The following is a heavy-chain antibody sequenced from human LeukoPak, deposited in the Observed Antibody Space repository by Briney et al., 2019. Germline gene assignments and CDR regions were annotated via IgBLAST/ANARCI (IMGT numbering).Heavy chain of an antibody. CDR2: IRSKANSYAT. J-gene: IGHJ4*02. D-gene: IGHD3-10*01. Sequence: GGSLKLSCAASGFXFSGSAIHWVRQASGKGLEWVGRIRSKANSYATAYAASVKGRFTISRDDSKNTAYLQMNSLKTEDTAVYYCTSGNLWFGELPPRYWGQGTLVTVSS. V-gene: IGHV3-73*01. CDR3: TSGNLWFGELPPRY. CDR1: GFXFSGSA.